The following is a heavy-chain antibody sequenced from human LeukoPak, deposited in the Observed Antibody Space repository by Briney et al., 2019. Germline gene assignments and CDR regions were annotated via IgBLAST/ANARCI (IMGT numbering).Heavy chain of an antibody. CDR3: RKGHYDDSA. D-gene: IGHD4-17*01. Sequence: GGSLRLSCAASGFTFSSYSMNWVRQAPGKGLEWVSYISGSSNPIYYRDSVKGRFTISRDNTKNLLYLQMNSLRAEDTAVYYCRKGHYDDSAWDQGTLVTVSS. CDR2: ISGSSNPI. CDR1: GFTFSSYS. J-gene: IGHJ5*02. V-gene: IGHV3-48*04.